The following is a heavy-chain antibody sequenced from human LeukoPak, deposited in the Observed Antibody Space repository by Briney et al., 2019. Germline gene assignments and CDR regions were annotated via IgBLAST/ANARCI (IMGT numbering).Heavy chain of an antibody. J-gene: IGHJ5*02. CDR2: INPNSGGT. CDR3: ARSFSREPGFDP. D-gene: IGHD1-26*01. V-gene: IGHV1-2*02. CDR1: GYTFTGYY. Sequence: ASVKVSCKASGYTFTGYYMHWVRQAPGQGLEWMGWINPNSGGTNYAQKLQGRVTMTTDTSTSTAYMELRSLRSDDTAVYYCARSFSREPGFDPWGQGTLVTVSS.